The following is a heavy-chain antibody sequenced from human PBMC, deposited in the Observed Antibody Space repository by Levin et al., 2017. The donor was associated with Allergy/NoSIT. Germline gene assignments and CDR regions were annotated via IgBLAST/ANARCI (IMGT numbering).Heavy chain of an antibody. J-gene: IGHJ4*02. Sequence: PGGSLRLSCAASGFTFDDYAMHWVRQAPGKGLEWVSGISWNSGSIGYADSVKGRFTISRDNAKNSLYLQMNSLRAEDTALYYCAKVAMVQGVTHPGFDYWGQGTLVTVSS. CDR2: ISWNSGSI. CDR3: AKVAMVQGVTHPGFDY. CDR1: GFTFDDYA. V-gene: IGHV3-9*01. D-gene: IGHD3-10*01.